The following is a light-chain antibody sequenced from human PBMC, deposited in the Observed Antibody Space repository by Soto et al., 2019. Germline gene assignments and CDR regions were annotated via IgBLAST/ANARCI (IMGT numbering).Light chain of an antibody. V-gene: IGLV2-8*01. CDR2: EVS. CDR1: SSDVGGYNY. CDR3: SSYAGSNIYYV. J-gene: IGLJ1*01. Sequence: QSALTQPPSASGSPGQSVTISCIGTSSDVGGYNYVSWYQQHPGKAPKLMIYEVSKRPSGVPDRFSGSKSGNTASLTVSGLQAEDEADYYCSSYAGSNIYYVFGTGTKVTVL.